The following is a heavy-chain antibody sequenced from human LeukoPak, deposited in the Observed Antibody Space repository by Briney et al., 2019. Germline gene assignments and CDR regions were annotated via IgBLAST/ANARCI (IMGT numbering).Heavy chain of an antibody. V-gene: IGHV4-61*01. D-gene: IGHD6-13*01. CDR3: ARGPMIYSSSWYVY. CDR2: IYYSGST. CDR1: GGSVSRGTYY. Sequence: SETLSLTCSVSGGSVSRGTYYWSWIRQPPGKGLEWIGYIYYSGSTNYNPSLKSRVTISVDTSKNQFSLKLSSVTAADTAVYYCARGPMIYSSSWYVYWGQGTLVTVSS. J-gene: IGHJ4*02.